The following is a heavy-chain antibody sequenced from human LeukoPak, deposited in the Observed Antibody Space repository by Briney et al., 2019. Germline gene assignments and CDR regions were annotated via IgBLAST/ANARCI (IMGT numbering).Heavy chain of an antibody. CDR1: GYTFTGYY. J-gene: IGHJ4*02. Sequence: GASVKVSCKASGYTFTGYYMHWVRQAPGQGLEWMGWINPNSGGTNYAQKFQGRVTMTRDTSISTAYMELSRLRSDDTAVYYCARDRPNMITFGGVIVSGPYYFDYWGQGTLVTVSS. CDR3: ARDRPNMITFGGVIVSGPYYFDY. CDR2: INPNSGGT. V-gene: IGHV1-2*02. D-gene: IGHD3-16*02.